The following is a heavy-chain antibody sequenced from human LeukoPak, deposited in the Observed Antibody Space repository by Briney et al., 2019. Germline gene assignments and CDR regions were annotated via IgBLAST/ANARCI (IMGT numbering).Heavy chain of an antibody. CDR2: IYHSGST. Sequence: PSETLSLTCAVSGGSISSGGYSWSWIRQPPGKGLEWIGYIYHSGSTYYNPSLKSQVTISVDRSKNQFSLKLSSVTAADTAVYYCARLLRSGGNWFDPWGQGTLVTVSS. V-gene: IGHV4-30-2*01. J-gene: IGHJ5*02. D-gene: IGHD3-3*01. CDR1: GGSISSGGYS. CDR3: ARLLRSGGNWFDP.